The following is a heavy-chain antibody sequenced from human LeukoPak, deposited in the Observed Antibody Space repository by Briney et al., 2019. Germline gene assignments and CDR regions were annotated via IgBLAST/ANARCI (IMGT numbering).Heavy chain of an antibody. J-gene: IGHJ5*02. V-gene: IGHV1-69*04. D-gene: IGHD6-13*01. CDR3: ASSRAAGTGWFDP. CDR1: GGTFSSYA. CDR2: IIPILGIA. Sequence: SVKVSCKASGGTFSSYAISWVRQAPGQGLEWMGRIIPILGIANYAQKFQGGVTITADKSTSTAYMELSSLRSEDTAVYYCASSRAAGTGWFDPWGQGTLVTVSS.